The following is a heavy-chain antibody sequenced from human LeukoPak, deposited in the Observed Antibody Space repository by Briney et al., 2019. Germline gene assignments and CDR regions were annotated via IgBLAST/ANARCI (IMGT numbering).Heavy chain of an antibody. CDR1: GYTFIGSY. CDR2: INPKSGDT. D-gene: IGHD3-22*01. J-gene: IGHJ4*02. V-gene: IGHV1-2*02. CDR3: ARGGRGDVRGYSWGDH. Sequence: VASVKVSCKTSGYTFIGSYIHWMRLAPGQGLEWMGWINPKSGDTKYTEKFQGRVTMTRDTSINTAYMELSDLRSDDTAMYHCARGGRGDVRGYSWGDHWGQGTQVTVSS.